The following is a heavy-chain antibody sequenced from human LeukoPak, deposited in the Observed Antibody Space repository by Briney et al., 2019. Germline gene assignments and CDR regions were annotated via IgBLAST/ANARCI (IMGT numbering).Heavy chain of an antibody. CDR2: ITGSGDGT. D-gene: IGHD3-10*01. V-gene: IGHV3-23*01. CDR1: GFTFSSYA. Sequence: GGSLTLSCAASGFTFSSYAMMWVRQSPEKGLEWVSSITGSGDGTYYADSVRGRFTISRDNSKNTLYLQMNSLRAEDTAVYFCVKGFVHPTYYFEYWGQGTLVTVSS. CDR3: VKGFVHPTYYFEY. J-gene: IGHJ4*02.